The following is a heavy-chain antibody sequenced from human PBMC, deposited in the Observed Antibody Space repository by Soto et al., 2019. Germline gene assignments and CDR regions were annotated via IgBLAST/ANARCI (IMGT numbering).Heavy chain of an antibody. CDR3: ARDVEGYCSGGSCYSRYYGMDV. Sequence: QVQLVQSGAEVKKPGSSVKVSRKASGGTFSSYAISWVRQAPGQGLEWMGGIIPIFGTANYAQKFQGRVTITADKSTSTAYMELSSLRSEDTAVYYCARDVEGYCSGGSCYSRYYGMDVWGQGTTVTVSS. V-gene: IGHV1-69*06. D-gene: IGHD2-15*01. J-gene: IGHJ6*02. CDR2: IIPIFGTA. CDR1: GGTFSSYA.